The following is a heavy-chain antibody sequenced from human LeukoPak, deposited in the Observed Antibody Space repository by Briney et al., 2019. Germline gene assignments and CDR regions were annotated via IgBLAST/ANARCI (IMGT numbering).Heavy chain of an antibody. J-gene: IGHJ4*02. D-gene: IGHD3-3*01. CDR1: GFTFSTYA. Sequence: GGSLRLSCAASGFTFSTYAMSWVRQAPGKGLEWVSAISGSGGSTYYADSVKGRFTISRDNSKNTLYLQMNSLRAEDTALYYCAKDAKRNYDFSDRFDYWGQGTLVTVSS. V-gene: IGHV3-23*01. CDR2: ISGSGGST. CDR3: AKDAKRNYDFSDRFDY.